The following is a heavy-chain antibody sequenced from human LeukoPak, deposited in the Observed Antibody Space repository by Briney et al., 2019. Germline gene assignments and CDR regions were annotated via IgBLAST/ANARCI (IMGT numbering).Heavy chain of an antibody. D-gene: IGHD3-16*01. CDR1: GFTFSSYW. V-gene: IGHV3-74*01. CDR2: INSDGSST. J-gene: IGHJ6*02. Sequence: QPGGSLRLSCAASGFTFSSYWMHWVRQAPGKGLVWVSRINSDGSSTSYADSVKGRFTISRDNAKNTQYLQMNSLRAEDTAVYYCANSGVMEYYGMDVWGQGTTVTVSS. CDR3: ANSGVMEYYGMDV.